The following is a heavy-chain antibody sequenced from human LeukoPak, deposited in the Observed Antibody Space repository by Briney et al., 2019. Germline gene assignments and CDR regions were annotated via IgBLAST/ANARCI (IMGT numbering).Heavy chain of an antibody. CDR3: ASAHYCSSTSCQPQAIDY. V-gene: IGHV1-69*01. Sequence: GASVKVSCKASGGTFSSYAISWVRQAPGQGLEWMGGIIPIFGTANYAQKFQGRVTITADESTSTAYMELSSLRSEDTAVYYCASAHYCSSTSCQPQAIDYWGQGTLVTVSS. CDR2: IIPIFGTA. D-gene: IGHD2-2*01. J-gene: IGHJ4*02. CDR1: GGTFSSYA.